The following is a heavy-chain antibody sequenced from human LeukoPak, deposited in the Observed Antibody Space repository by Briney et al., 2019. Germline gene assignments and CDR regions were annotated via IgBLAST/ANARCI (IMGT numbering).Heavy chain of an antibody. V-gene: IGHV1-69*05. CDR1: GGTFSSYA. D-gene: IGHD4-17*01. J-gene: IGHJ4*02. CDR3: ARSDYGDYVDY. CDR2: IIPIFGTA. Sequence: SVKVSCKASGGTFSSYAISWVRQAPGQGLEWMGRIIPIFGTANYAQKFQGRVTITTDKSTSTAYMELSSLRSEDTAVYYCARSDYGDYVDYWGQGTLVTVSS.